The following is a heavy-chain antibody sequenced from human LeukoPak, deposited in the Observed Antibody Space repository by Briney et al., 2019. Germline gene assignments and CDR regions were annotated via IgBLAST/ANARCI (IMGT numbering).Heavy chain of an antibody. CDR2: IYYSGTT. CDR3: ARYVVTRGYSFDY. V-gene: IGHV4-39*01. Sequence: PSETLSLTCTVSGGSISSSSYYWGWVRQPPGKGPEWIGTIYYSGTTYYNPSLKSRVTVSVDTSKNQFSLRLSSVTAADTAVYFCARYVVTRGYSFDYWGQGTPVTVSS. CDR1: GGSISSSSYY. J-gene: IGHJ4*02. D-gene: IGHD4-23*01.